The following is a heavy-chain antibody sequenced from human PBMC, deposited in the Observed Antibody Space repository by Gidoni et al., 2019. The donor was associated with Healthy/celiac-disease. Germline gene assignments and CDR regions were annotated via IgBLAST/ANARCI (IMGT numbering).Heavy chain of an antibody. D-gene: IGHD6-13*01. Sequence: EVQLVSSGGGLVKPEGSMRLSCAASEFTFTSYSMNWVRTAPGKGLEWFSYISSSSSYIDYADSVKVRFNISRDNSNNALDMQMNSLRAEDTAVYYCARVGLRLGAAAGTSIRDWGQGTLVTVSS. CDR3: ARVGLRLGAAAGTSIRD. CDR1: EFTFTSYS. CDR2: ISSSSSYI. J-gene: IGHJ4*02. V-gene: IGHV3-21*01.